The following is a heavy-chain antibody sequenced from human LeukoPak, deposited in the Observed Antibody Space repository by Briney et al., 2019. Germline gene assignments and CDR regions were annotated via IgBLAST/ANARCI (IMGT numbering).Heavy chain of an antibody. Sequence: SVKVSCNAAGGTFSSYAISWVRQAPGQGLEWMGGIIPIFGTANYAQKFQGRVTVTTDESTSTAYIELSSLRSEDTAVDYCARAKVRGVTHYYYYMDVWGKGTTVTVSS. CDR2: IIPIFGTA. CDR3: ARAKVRGVTHYYYYMDV. D-gene: IGHD3-10*01. J-gene: IGHJ6*03. V-gene: IGHV1-69*05. CDR1: GGTFSSYA.